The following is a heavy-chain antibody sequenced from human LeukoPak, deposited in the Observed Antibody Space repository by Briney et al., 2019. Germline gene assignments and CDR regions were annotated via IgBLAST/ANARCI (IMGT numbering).Heavy chain of an antibody. CDR3: ARVNSVGATGYFDY. D-gene: IGHD1-26*01. CDR2: IYYSGST. CDR1: GGSISSGGYY. J-gene: IGHJ4*02. V-gene: IGHV4-31*03. Sequence: TLSLTCTVSGGSISSGGYYWSWIRQHPGKRLEWIGYIYYSGSTYYNPSLKSRVTISVDTSKNQFSLKLSSVTAADTAVYYCARVNSVGATGYFDYWGQGTLVTVSS.